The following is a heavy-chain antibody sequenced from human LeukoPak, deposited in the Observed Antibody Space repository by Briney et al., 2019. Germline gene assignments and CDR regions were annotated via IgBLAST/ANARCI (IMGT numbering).Heavy chain of an antibody. D-gene: IGHD1-14*01. V-gene: IGHV3-23*01. Sequence: GGSLRLSCAASGFTFSSHGMSWVRQAPGKGLEWVSTISGSGDNTYYADSVKGRFTISRDNSKNTLYLQMNSLRAEDTAVYYCAKDGAPEGYWGQGTLVTVSS. J-gene: IGHJ4*02. CDR1: GFTFSSHG. CDR2: ISGSGDNT. CDR3: AKDGAPEGY.